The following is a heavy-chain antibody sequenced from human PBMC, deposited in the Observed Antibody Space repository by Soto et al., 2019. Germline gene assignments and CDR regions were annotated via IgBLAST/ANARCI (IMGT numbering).Heavy chain of an antibody. CDR1: GFIFSTYV. CDR3: ARSYCGDDCALDH. Sequence: LRLSCAASGFIFSTYVMHWVRQAPGKGLEWVAVISNDGSNKHYADSVKGRFTISRDNSKSTLYVQMNSLRAEDTAVYYCARSYCGDDCALDHWGQGTLVTVSS. V-gene: IGHV3-30-3*01. D-gene: IGHD2-21*02. J-gene: IGHJ4*02. CDR2: ISNDGSNK.